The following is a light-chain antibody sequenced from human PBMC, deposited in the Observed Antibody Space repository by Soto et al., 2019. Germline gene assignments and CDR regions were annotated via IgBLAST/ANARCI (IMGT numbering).Light chain of an antibody. CDR3: SSYAGSNNFWV. J-gene: IGLJ3*02. Sequence: QSALTQPPSASGSPGQSVTISCTGTSSDVGGYNYVSWYQQHPGKAPKLMIYEVSKRPSGVPDRFSGSKSGNTASLTVSGLQAGDAADYYCSSYAGSNNFWVFGGGTKVTVL. CDR2: EVS. V-gene: IGLV2-8*01. CDR1: SSDVGGYNY.